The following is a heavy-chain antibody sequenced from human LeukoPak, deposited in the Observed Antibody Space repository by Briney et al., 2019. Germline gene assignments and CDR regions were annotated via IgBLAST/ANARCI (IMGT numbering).Heavy chain of an antibody. CDR1: GYTFTKYD. Sequence: ASGKVSCKASGYTFTKYDINWVRQATGQELEWMGWMNPNSGNTGYAQKFQGRVTMTRNTSISTAYMELSSLRSEDTAVYYCARATVTTYNWFDPWGQGTLVTVSS. CDR2: MNPNSGNT. D-gene: IGHD4-17*01. V-gene: IGHV1-8*01. CDR3: ARATVTTYNWFDP. J-gene: IGHJ5*02.